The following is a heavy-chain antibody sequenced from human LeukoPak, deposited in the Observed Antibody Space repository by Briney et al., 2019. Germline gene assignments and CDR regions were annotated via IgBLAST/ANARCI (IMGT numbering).Heavy chain of an antibody. CDR2: IIENGGET. J-gene: IGHJ4*02. D-gene: IGHD6-13*01. CDR3: AKDYEYNSNTWYFH. Sequence: GGSLRLTCAASGFTFNKFAMSWVRQAPGKGLEWVSGIIENGGETYYADSVRGRFTISRDNSKNTLYLQMNSLRAEDTAVYYCAKDYEYNSNTWYFHWGRGTLVSVSS. CDR1: GFTFNKFA. V-gene: IGHV3-23*01.